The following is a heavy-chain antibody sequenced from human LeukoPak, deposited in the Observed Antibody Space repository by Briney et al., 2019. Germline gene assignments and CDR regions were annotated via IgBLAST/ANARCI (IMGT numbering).Heavy chain of an antibody. CDR3: ARDSAAGGGGGDFEYFRH. CDR2: IYYSGST. Sequence: SETLSLTCTVSGGSISSYYWSWIRQPPGKGLEWIGYIYYSGSTNYNPSLKSRVTISVDTSKNQFSLKLSSATAADTAVYYCARDSAAGGGGGDFEYFRHWGQGTLVTVSS. V-gene: IGHV4-59*01. J-gene: IGHJ1*01. CDR1: GGSISSYY. D-gene: IGHD2-21*02.